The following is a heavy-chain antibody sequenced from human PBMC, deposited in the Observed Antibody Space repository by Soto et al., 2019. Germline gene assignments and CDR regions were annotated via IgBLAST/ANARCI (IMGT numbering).Heavy chain of an antibody. J-gene: IGHJ4*02. V-gene: IGHV5-51*01. Sequence: GESLKISCKGSGYSFTSHWIGWVRQMPGKGLECMGIIFPGESDTRYSPSFQGQVTISADKSISTAYLQWSSLQASDTAMYYCARSPSGLLAFDYWGQGTLVTVST. CDR3: ARSPSGLLAFDY. D-gene: IGHD2-15*01. CDR2: IFPGESDT. CDR1: GYSFTSHW.